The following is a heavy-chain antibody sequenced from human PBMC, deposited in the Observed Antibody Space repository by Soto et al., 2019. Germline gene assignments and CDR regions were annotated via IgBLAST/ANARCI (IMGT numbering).Heavy chain of an antibody. V-gene: IGHV3-23*01. D-gene: IGHD2-2*01. CDR2: ISGSGGST. J-gene: IGHJ4*02. CDR1: GFTFSSYA. Sequence: GGSLRLSCAASGFTFSSYAMSWVRQAPGKGLEWVSAISGSGGSTYYADSVKGRFTISRDNSKNTLYLQMNSLRAGDTAVYYCALLPIVVVPAAISSPPIDYWGQGTLVTVSS. CDR3: ALLPIVVVPAAISSPPIDY.